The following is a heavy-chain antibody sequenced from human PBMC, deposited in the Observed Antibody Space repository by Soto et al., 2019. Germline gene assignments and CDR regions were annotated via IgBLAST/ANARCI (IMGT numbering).Heavy chain of an antibody. Sequence: LSLTCAVYGGSFSGYYWSWIRQPPGKGLEWIGEINHSGSTNYNPSLKSRVTISVDTSKNQFSLKLSSVTAADTAVYYCARGNTTVTMNYWGQGTLVTVSS. J-gene: IGHJ4*02. CDR1: GGSFSGYY. D-gene: IGHD4-17*01. CDR3: ARGNTTVTMNY. V-gene: IGHV4-34*01. CDR2: INHSGST.